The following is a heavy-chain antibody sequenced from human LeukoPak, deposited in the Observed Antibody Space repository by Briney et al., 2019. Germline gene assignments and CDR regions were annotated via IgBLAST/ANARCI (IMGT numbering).Heavy chain of an antibody. Sequence: SVKVSCKASGGTFSSYAINWVRQAPGQGLEWMGGIIPIFGTANYAQKFQGRVTITADESTSTVYMELSSLGSEDTAVYYCARAPTGTTVTTSLWYFDFWGRARLPTVPS. V-gene: IGHV1-69*13. D-gene: IGHD4-17*01. J-gene: IGHJ2*01. CDR2: IIPIFGTA. CDR3: ARAPTGTTVTTSLWYFDF. CDR1: GGTFSSYA.